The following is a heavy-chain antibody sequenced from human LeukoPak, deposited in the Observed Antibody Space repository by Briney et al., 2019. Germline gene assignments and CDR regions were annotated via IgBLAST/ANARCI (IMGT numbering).Heavy chain of an antibody. Sequence: ASVKVSCKTSGYTFTGYYLHWVRQAPGQGLEWMGWINSNSGGTNYAQKFQGRVTMTRDTSISTAYMELSRLRSDDTAVYYCARDRSLGYCSSTSCYNYYYYMDVWGKGTTVTVSS. CDR2: INSNSGGT. D-gene: IGHD2-2*02. CDR3: ARDRSLGYCSSTSCYNYYYYMDV. CDR1: GYTFTGYY. J-gene: IGHJ6*03. V-gene: IGHV1-2*02.